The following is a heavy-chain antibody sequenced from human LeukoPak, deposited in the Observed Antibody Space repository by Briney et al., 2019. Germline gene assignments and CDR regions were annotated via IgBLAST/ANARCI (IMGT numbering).Heavy chain of an antibody. J-gene: IGHJ4*02. CDR2: ISGSGGST. CDR3: AKDYYSGSGSYFYFDY. Sequence: GGSLRLSCTASGFTFFNYAMSWVRQAPAKGLEWVSGISGSGGSTYYADSVKGRFTISRDTSKNTLYLQMHSLRAEDTAVYYCAKDYYSGSGSYFYFDYWGQGTLVTVSS. CDR1: GFTFFNYA. V-gene: IGHV3-23*01. D-gene: IGHD3-10*01.